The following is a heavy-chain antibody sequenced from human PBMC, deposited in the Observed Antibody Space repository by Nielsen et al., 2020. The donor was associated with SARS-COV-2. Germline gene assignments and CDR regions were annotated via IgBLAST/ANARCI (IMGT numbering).Heavy chain of an antibody. CDR2: ISSSGSTI. D-gene: IGHD3-22*01. V-gene: IGHV3-11*01. J-gene: IGHJ4*02. Sequence: GESLKISCAASGFTFSDYYMSWIRQAPGKGLEWVSYISSSGSTIYYADSVKGRFTISRDNAKNSLYLQMNSLRAEDTALYYCVRIDSSGYTSGYWGQGTLVTVSS. CDR3: VRIDSSGYTSGY. CDR1: GFTFSDYY.